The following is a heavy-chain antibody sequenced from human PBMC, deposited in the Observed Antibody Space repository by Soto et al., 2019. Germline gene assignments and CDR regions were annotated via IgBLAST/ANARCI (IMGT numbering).Heavy chain of an antibody. Sequence: QVQLVQSGAEVKKPGSSVKVSCKASGGTFSSYAISWVRQAPGQGLEWMGGIIPIFGTANYAQKFQGRVTITADESTSTAYIELSSLRSEDTAVYYCAREPYYYDSSGYYSEGGYYGMDVWGQGTTVTVSS. CDR3: AREPYYYDSSGYYSEGGYYGMDV. CDR2: IIPIFGTA. J-gene: IGHJ6*02. CDR1: GGTFSSYA. D-gene: IGHD3-22*01. V-gene: IGHV1-69*01.